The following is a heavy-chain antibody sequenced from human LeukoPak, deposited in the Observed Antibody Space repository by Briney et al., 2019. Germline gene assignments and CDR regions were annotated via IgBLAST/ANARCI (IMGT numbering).Heavy chain of an antibody. CDR3: ARDSASGSYRHAFDI. J-gene: IGHJ3*02. V-gene: IGHV3-21*01. CDR1: GFTFSSCT. Sequence: GGSLRLSCAASGFTFSSCTMNWVRQAPGKGLEWVSSISSTSSYIYYADSVKGRFTISRDNAKNSLYLQMNSLRDEDTAVYYCARDSASGSYRHAFDIWGQGTMVTVSS. CDR2: ISSTSSYI. D-gene: IGHD1-26*01.